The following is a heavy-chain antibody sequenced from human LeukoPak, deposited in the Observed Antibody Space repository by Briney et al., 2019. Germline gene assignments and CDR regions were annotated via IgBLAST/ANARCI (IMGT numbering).Heavy chain of an antibody. D-gene: IGHD2-21*01. V-gene: IGHV3-66*01. CDR3: AKDIQGSY. CDR1: GFTVSGYY. J-gene: IGHJ4*02. CDR2: IHSGGST. Sequence: GGSLRLSCAASGFTVSGYYMSWVRQAPGKGLEWVSVIHSGGSTYYADSVKGRFSISRDNSKNTLYLQMSSLRAEDTAVYYCAKDIQGSYWGQGTLVTVSS.